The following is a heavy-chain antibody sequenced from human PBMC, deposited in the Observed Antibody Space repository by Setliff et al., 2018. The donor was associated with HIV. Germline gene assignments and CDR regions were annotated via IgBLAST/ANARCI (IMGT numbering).Heavy chain of an antibody. CDR3: ARGHSSLLSDAFDI. J-gene: IGHJ3*02. D-gene: IGHD6-13*01. CDR2: TYYRSKWYN. V-gene: IGHV6-1*01. Sequence: PSQTLSLTCAISGDSVSSSSTTWNWIRQSPSRGLEWLGRTYYRSKWYNDSAISVKGRMTINLDTSKNYFSLQLNSVTPDDTAVYYCARGHSSLLSDAFDIWGLGTMVTVSS. CDR1: GDSVSSSSTT.